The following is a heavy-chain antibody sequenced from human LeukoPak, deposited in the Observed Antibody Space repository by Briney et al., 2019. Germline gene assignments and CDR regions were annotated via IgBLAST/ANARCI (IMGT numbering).Heavy chain of an antibody. V-gene: IGHV4-39*07. D-gene: IGHD5-24*01. CDR2: IFYGGRTSYSGST. CDR1: GGSISSYTYF. J-gene: IGHJ4*02. Sequence: PSETLSLTCTVSGGSISSYTYFWGWIRQPPGKGLEWIGSIFYGGRTSYSGSTYYNPSLKSRVTISVDTSKNQFSLKLSSVTAADTAVYYCARGPRSGMAAIASKPFDYWGQGTLVPVSS. CDR3: ARGPRSGMAAIASKPFDY.